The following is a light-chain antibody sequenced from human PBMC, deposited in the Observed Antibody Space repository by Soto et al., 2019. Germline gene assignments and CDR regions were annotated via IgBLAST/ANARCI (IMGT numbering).Light chain of an antibody. CDR2: GAS. J-gene: IGKJ1*01. CDR1: ESVSTN. Sequence: SPSTLSLAPGERVTLSCRASESVSTNLAWYQQKPGQAPRLLIYGASNRATGIPDRFSGSGSGTDFTLNITRLEPEDSAVYYCLQHSGPSPKSFGQGTKV. CDR3: LQHSGPSPKS. V-gene: IGKV3-20*01.